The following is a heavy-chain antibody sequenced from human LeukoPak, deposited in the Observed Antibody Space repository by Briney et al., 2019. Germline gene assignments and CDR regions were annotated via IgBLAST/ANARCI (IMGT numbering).Heavy chain of an antibody. V-gene: IGHV4-59*08. D-gene: IGHD5-12*01. J-gene: IGHJ6*03. CDR1: GGSINGYF. CDR2: IDHTGST. Sequence: PSETLSLTCTVSGGSINGYFWSWFRQPPGKGLEWIGNIDHTGSTKYNPSLKSRVTVSFHTSDNQFSLMLTSVTAADTAVYYCARQDGATTPYYYYYYMDVWGKGTTGTVSS. CDR3: ARQDGATTPYYYYYYMDV.